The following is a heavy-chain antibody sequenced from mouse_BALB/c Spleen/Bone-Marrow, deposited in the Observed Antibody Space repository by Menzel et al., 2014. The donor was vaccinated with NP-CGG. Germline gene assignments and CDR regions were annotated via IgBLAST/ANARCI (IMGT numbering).Heavy chain of an antibody. CDR3: ARLGRDY. V-gene: IGHV1S29*02. CDR2: IYPYNGGT. Sequence: EVMLAQSGPELVKPGASVKISCTASGYTFTDYNMHWVKQSHGKSLEWIGYIYPYNGGTGYNQKFKSKATLTVDNSSSTAHMELRSLTSEDSAVYYCARLGRDYWGQGTTLTVSS. CDR1: GYTFTDYN. D-gene: IGHD4-1*01. J-gene: IGHJ2*01.